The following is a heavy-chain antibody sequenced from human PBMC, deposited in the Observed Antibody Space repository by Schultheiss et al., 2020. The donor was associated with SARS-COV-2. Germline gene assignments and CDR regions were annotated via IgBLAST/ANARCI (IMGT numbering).Heavy chain of an antibody. CDR1: GGSFSGYY. CDR3: ARGIVVVPAAMD. D-gene: IGHD2-2*01. Sequence: SETLSLTCAVYGGSFSGYYWSWIRQPPGKGLEWIGSIYHSGSTYYNPSLKSRVTISVDTSKNQFSLKLSSVTAADTAVYYCARGIVVVPAAMDWGQGTLVTVSS. V-gene: IGHV4-34*01. J-gene: IGHJ4*02. CDR2: IYHSGST.